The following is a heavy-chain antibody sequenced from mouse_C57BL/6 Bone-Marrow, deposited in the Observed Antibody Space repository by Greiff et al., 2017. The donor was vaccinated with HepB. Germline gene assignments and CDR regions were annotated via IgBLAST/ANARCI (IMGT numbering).Heavy chain of an antibody. CDR2: ISGGGGNT. Sequence: EVQGVESGGGLVKPGGSLKLSCAASGFTFSSYTMSWVRQTPEKRLEWVATISGGGGNTYYPDSVKGRFTISRDNAKNTLYLQMSSLRSEDTALYYCARLWYYFDYWGQGTTLTVSS. V-gene: IGHV5-9*01. J-gene: IGHJ2*01. CDR1: GFTFSSYT. CDR3: ARLWYYFDY.